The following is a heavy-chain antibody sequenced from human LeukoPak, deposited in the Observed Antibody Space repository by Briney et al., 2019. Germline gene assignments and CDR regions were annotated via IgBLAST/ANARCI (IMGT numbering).Heavy chain of an antibody. D-gene: IGHD3-22*01. Sequence: PSETLSLTCTVSGDSISDYYLSWMRQPAGKGLEWIGRIYTSGTTNHNPSLKSRVTMSVDTSKNQFSLKMSSVTAADTAVYYCARVLSSGYYNWFDPWGQGTLVPVSS. CDR1: GDSISDYY. CDR2: IYTSGTT. CDR3: ARVLSSGYYNWFDP. J-gene: IGHJ5*02. V-gene: IGHV4-4*07.